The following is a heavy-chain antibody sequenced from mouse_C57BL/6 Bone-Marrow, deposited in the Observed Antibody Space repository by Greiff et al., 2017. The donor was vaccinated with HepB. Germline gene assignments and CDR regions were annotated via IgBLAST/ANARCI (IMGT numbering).Heavy chain of an antibody. CDR1: GFTFSDYY. CDR2: ISNGGGST. J-gene: IGHJ3*01. V-gene: IGHV5-12*01. Sequence: EVMLVESGGGLVQPGGSLKLSSAASGFTFSDYYMYWVRQTPEKRLEWVAYISNGGGSTYYPDTVKGRFTISRDNAKNTLYLQMSRLKSEDTAMYYCARLQGFAYWGQGTLVTVSA. CDR3: ARLQGFAY. D-gene: IGHD3-2*02.